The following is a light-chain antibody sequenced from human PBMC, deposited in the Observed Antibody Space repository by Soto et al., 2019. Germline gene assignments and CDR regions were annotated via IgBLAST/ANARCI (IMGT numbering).Light chain of an antibody. Sequence: EIVLTQSPATLSLSPGERATLSCRASQSVSSYLAWYQQKPGQAPRLLIYDASNIATGIPARFSGSGSGTDFTLTISSLEPEDFAVYYCQQRSNWPPLYTFGQGTKLEIK. J-gene: IGKJ2*01. CDR2: DAS. CDR3: QQRSNWPPLYT. CDR1: QSVSSY. V-gene: IGKV3-11*01.